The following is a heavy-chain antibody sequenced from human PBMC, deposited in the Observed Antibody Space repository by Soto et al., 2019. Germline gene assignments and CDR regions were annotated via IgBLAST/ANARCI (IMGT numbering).Heavy chain of an antibody. V-gene: IGHV3-74*01. J-gene: IGHJ5*02. Sequence: EVQLVESGGGLVQPGGSLRLSCAASGFTFSSYWMHWVRQAPGKGLVWVSRINSDGSSTSYADSVKGRFTISRDNAKNTLDLQMTSLRVEDTAVYYCAREQVVSRNWFDPWGQGTLVTFA. CDR3: AREQVVSRNWFDP. D-gene: IGHD2-8*02. CDR1: GFTFSSYW. CDR2: INSDGSST.